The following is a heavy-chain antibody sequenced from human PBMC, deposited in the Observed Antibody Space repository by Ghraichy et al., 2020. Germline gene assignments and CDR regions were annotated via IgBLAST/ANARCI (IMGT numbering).Heavy chain of an antibody. V-gene: IGHV3-74*01. CDR3: ARDPYCTSANCYTGAWFDS. D-gene: IGHD2-2*02. Sequence: GGSLRLSCAASGFTFNNYWMHWVCQVPGEGLVWVSSINRDGRSTDYADSVKGRFTVSRDNAKNTLYLQMNSLRAEDTAVYYCARDPYCTSANCYTGAWFDSWGQGTLVTVSS. CDR2: INRDGRST. J-gene: IGHJ5*01. CDR1: GFTFNNYW.